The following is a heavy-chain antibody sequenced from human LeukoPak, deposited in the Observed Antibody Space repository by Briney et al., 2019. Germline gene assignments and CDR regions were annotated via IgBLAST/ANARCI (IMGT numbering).Heavy chain of an antibody. Sequence: GGSLRLSCVGSGFTFNRYAFHWVRQAPGKGLEWVAVISYDGSNRYYADSVKGRFTVSRDNSKNTLYLQMNSLRAEDTAVYYCARARQLWHGNDYWGQGTLVTVSS. CDR3: ARARQLWHGNDY. CDR2: ISYDGSNR. V-gene: IGHV3-30*03. CDR1: GFTFNRYA. D-gene: IGHD5-18*01. J-gene: IGHJ4*02.